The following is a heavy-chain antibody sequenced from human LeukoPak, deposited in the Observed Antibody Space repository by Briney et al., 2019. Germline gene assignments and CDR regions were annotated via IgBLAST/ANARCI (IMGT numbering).Heavy chain of an antibody. CDR1: GFIFSSYA. V-gene: IGHV3-30-3*01. Sequence: QPGGSLRLSCAASGFIFSSYAMHWVRQAPGKGLEWVAVISYDGSNKYYADSVKGRFTISRDNSKNTLYLQMNSLRAEDTAVYYCARDRPDTAMVTLFDYWGQGTLVTVSS. CDR3: ARDRPDTAMVTLFDY. CDR2: ISYDGSNK. D-gene: IGHD5-18*01. J-gene: IGHJ4*02.